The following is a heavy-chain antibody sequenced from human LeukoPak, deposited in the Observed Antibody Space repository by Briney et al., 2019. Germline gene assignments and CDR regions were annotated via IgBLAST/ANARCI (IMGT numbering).Heavy chain of an antibody. CDR2: IYYSGST. Sequence: PSETLSLTCTVSGGSISSYYWSWIRQPPGKGLEWIGYIYYSGSTNYNPSLKSRVTISVDTSKNQFSLKLSSVTAADTAVHYCARVGIRGVIFFWGQGTLVTVSS. D-gene: IGHD3-10*01. CDR3: ARVGIRGVIFF. J-gene: IGHJ4*02. V-gene: IGHV4-59*01. CDR1: GGSISSYY.